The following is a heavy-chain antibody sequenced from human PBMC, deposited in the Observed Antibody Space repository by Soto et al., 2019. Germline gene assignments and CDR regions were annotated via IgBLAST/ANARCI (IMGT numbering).Heavy chain of an antibody. Sequence: PGGSLRLSCAASGFTFSSYGMHWVRQAPGKGLEWVAVISYDGSNKYYADSVKGRFTISRDNSKNTLYLQMNSLRAEDTAVYYCAKGEGLLRLNTPLWYWGQGTLVTVSS. CDR1: GFTFSSYG. CDR3: AKGEGLLRLNTPLWY. V-gene: IGHV3-30*18. CDR2: ISYDGSNK. J-gene: IGHJ4*02. D-gene: IGHD1-26*01.